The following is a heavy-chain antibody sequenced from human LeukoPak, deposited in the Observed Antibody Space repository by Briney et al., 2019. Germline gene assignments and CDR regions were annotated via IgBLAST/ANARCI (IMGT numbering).Heavy chain of an antibody. V-gene: IGHV3-48*04. J-gene: IGHJ4*02. D-gene: IGHD3-22*01. CDR2: IDSGSTTI. CDR1: GFPFSPYG. Sequence: GGSLRLSCAGSGFPFSPYGMNWVRQAPGKGLEWVSYIDSGSTTIYYAGSVQGRFTISRDNAKDSLYLQMNSLRAEDTAVYYCARDDTYSYDNPDFDYWGQGTLVTVSS. CDR3: ARDDTYSYDNPDFDY.